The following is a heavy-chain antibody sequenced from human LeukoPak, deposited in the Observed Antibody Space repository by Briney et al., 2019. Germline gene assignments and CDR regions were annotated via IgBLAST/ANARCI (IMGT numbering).Heavy chain of an antibody. CDR3: ARLMTMPSFDY. D-gene: IGHD4/OR15-4a*01. CDR2: IKQDGSDK. CDR1: GFTFSSYW. J-gene: IGHJ4*02. V-gene: IGHV3-7*03. Sequence: PGGSLRLSCAASGFTFSSYWMSWVRQAPGKGLESVANIKQDGSDKYYVDSVKGRFTISRDNAKNSLYLQMNSLRVEDTAVYYCARLMTMPSFDYWGQGAPGTVSS.